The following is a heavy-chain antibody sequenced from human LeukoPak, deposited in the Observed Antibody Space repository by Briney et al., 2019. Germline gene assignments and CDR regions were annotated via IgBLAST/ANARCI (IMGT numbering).Heavy chain of an antibody. D-gene: IGHD4-17*01. CDR1: GFTFSIYN. CDR2: ISGSSSYI. V-gene: IGHV3-21*01. CDR3: ARDLYGDYGFDI. J-gene: IGHJ3*02. Sequence: GGSLRLSCAASGFTFSIYNMNCVRQAPGKGLEWVSSISGSSSYIYYADSVKGRFTISRDNARNSLSLQMNSLRAEDTAVYYCARDLYGDYGFDIWGQGTMVTVSS.